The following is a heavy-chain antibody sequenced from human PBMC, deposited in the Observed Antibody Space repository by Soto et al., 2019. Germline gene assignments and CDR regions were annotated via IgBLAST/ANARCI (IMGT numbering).Heavy chain of an antibody. CDR2: INAGNGNT. D-gene: IGHD3-3*01. Sequence: GASVKVSCKASGYTFTSYAMHWVRQAPVQRLEWMGWINAGNGNTKYSQKFQGRVTITRDTSASTAYMELSSLRSEDTAVYYCARLIPLERSGDYSGIYVFECWGKG. CDR1: GYTFTSYA. V-gene: IGHV1-3*01. J-gene: IGHJ6*03. CDR3: ARLIPLERSGDYSGIYVFEC.